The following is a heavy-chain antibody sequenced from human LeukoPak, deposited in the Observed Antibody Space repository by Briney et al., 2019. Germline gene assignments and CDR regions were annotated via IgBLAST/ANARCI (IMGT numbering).Heavy chain of an antibody. CDR1: GYTFTGYY. J-gene: IGHJ4*02. D-gene: IGHD3-10*01. V-gene: IGHV1-2*02. CDR3: ARGLLIHYYGSGSCGY. Sequence: ASVKVSCKASGYTFTGYYMHWVRQAPGQGLEWMGWINPNSGGTNYAQKSQGRVTMTRDTSISTAYMELSRLRSDDTAVYYCARGLLIHYYGSGSCGYWGQGTLVTVSS. CDR2: INPNSGGT.